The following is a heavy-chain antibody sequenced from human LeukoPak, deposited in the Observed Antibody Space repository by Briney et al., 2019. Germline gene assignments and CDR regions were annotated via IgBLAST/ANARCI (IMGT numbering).Heavy chain of an antibody. V-gene: IGHV4-59*01. J-gene: IGHJ6*02. CDR1: GGSFNAYY. Sequence: PSETLSLTCAVYGGSFNAYYWGWIRKPPGKGLEFIGYIFYTGSTNYNPSLKSRVTISLDTSENQFSLKLNSVTAADTAVYYCARGLRPYYHYAMDVWGQGTTVTVSS. CDR3: ARGLRPYYHYAMDV. CDR2: IFYTGST. D-gene: IGHD3-16*01.